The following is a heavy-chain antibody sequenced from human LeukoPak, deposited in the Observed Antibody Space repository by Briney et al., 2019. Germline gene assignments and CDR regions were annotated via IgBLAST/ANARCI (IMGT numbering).Heavy chain of an antibody. D-gene: IGHD2-8*01. V-gene: IGHV3-30-3*01. Sequence: GESLRLSCAASGFTFSTYAMHWVRQAPGKGLEWVAVISIDGSNKYYADSVKGRFTVSRDNSKNTLYLQMNSLRAEDTAVYYCARDRRGYCTNGVCRDPDYWGQGTLVTVSS. CDR2: ISIDGSNK. J-gene: IGHJ4*02. CDR1: GFTFSTYA. CDR3: ARDRRGYCTNGVCRDPDY.